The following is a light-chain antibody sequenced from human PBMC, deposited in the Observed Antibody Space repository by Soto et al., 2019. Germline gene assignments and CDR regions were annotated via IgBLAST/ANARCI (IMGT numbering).Light chain of an antibody. CDR1: QSISSW. CDR2: RAS. V-gene: IGKV1-5*03. CDR3: QQYNPYPPWFV. Sequence: DIQMTQSPSTLSASLGDRVTITCRASQSISSWLAWYQQKPGKAPKLLIYRASTLESGVPSRVSGSGSGTEYTLTISSLQPDDFATYYCQQYNPYPPWFVFGQGTKQEI. J-gene: IGKJ2*01.